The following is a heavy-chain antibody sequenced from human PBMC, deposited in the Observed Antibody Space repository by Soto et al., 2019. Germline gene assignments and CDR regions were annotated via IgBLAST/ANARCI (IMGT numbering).Heavy chain of an antibody. D-gene: IGHD3-22*01. J-gene: IGHJ4*02. CDR2: ISSSSSYL. V-gene: IGHV3-21*01. CDR3: ARPYDSSGYPPHY. CDR1: GCTFSSCS. Sequence: GESLXISCAASGCTFSSCSMNWVRQAPGKGLEWVSSISSSSSYLYYADSVKGRFTISRDNAKNSLYLQMNSLRAEDTAVYSCARPYDSSGYPPHYWGQGTPVTVSS.